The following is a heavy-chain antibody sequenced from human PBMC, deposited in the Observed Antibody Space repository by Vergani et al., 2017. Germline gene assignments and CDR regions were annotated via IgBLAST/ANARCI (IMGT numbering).Heavy chain of an antibody. Sequence: QVQLVESGGGVVQPGRSLRLSCAASGFTFSSYGMHWVRQAPGKGLEWVAVISYDGSNKYYADSVKGRFTISRDKSKNTLYLQMNSLRAEDTAVYYCAKEMSHYYGSGLDYWGQGTLVTVSS. CDR1: GFTFSSYG. V-gene: IGHV3-30*18. CDR3: AKEMSHYYGSGLDY. D-gene: IGHD3-10*01. J-gene: IGHJ4*02. CDR2: ISYDGSNK.